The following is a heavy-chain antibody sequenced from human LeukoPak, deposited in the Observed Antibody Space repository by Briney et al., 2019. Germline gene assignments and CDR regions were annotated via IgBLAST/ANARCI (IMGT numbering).Heavy chain of an antibody. CDR1: GGSISSSNW. J-gene: IGHJ4*02. V-gene: IGHV4-4*02. CDR3: ARGNYGTFDY. CDR2: IYTSGST. Sequence: SETLSLTCAVSGGSISSSNWWSWVRQPPGKGLEWIGRIYTSGSTNYNPSLKSRVTISLDSSKNQFSLKLSSVTAADTSVYSCARGNYGTFDYWGQGTLVTVSS. D-gene: IGHD1-7*01.